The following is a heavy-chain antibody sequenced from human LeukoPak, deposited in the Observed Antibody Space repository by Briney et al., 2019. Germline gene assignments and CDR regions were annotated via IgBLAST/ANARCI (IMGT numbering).Heavy chain of an antibody. J-gene: IGHJ5*02. Sequence: GGSLRLSCAASGFTLSDFWMSWVRQAPGKGLEWVANIDQDGSDKNYVGSVKGRFTISRDDAKNSLFLQMNSLRAEDTAVYYCARESTEDRPGSWGQGTLVTVSS. V-gene: IGHV3-7*01. CDR3: ARESTEDRPGS. CDR1: GFTLSDFW. CDR2: IDQDGSDK. D-gene: IGHD5/OR15-5a*01.